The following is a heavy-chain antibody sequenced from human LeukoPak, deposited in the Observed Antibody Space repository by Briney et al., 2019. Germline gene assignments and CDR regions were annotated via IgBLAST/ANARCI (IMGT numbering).Heavy chain of an antibody. D-gene: IGHD5-18*01. CDR2: IHYSGST. J-gene: IGHJ3*02. CDR3: ARQVRYSYGPHDAFDI. V-gene: IGHV4-59*08. CDR1: GGSISSYY. Sequence: SETQSLTCAVSGGSISSYYWSWIRQPPGRGLEWIGSIHYSGSTSYNSSLKSRVTISVDTSKNQFSLKLSSVTAADTAVYYCARQVRYSYGPHDAFDIWGQGTMVTVSS.